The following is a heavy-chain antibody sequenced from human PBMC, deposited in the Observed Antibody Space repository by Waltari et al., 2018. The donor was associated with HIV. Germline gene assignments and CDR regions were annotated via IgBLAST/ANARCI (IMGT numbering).Heavy chain of an antibody. CDR2: INQDGSEK. D-gene: IGHD3-16*02. CDR1: GFTFRNSW. Sequence: VPLVEYGGGLVHPGGSLRVSCAASGFTFRNSWLNWVCQAPGKGLEWVVNINQDGSEKYYVDSVKGRFTISRDNAKNSLYLQMNNLRAEDTAVYYCAGEMPTIIGDAFDIWGQGTMVTISS. V-gene: IGHV3-7*01. J-gene: IGHJ3*02. CDR3: AGEMPTIIGDAFDI.